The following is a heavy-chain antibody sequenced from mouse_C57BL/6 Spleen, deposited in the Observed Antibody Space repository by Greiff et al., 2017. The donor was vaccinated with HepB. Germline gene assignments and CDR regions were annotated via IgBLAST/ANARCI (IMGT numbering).Heavy chain of an antibody. D-gene: IGHD1-1*01. J-gene: IGHJ2*01. V-gene: IGHV1-80*01. Sequence: VKLQESGAELVKPGASVKISCKASGYAFSSYWMNWVKQRPGKGLEWIGQIYPGDGDTNYNGKFKGKATLTADKSSSTAYMQLSRLTSEDSAVYFCARIGYGSSYGDDWGQGTTLTVSS. CDR1: GYAFSSYW. CDR3: ARIGYGSSYGDD. CDR2: IYPGDGDT.